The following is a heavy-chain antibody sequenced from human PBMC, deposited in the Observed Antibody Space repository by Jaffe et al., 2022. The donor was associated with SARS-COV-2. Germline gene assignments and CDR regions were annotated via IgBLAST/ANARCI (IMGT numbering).Heavy chain of an antibody. CDR3: ARDPYMYPTPLPLDY. V-gene: IGHV3-30*04. D-gene: IGHD3-16*01. CDR2: ISFDGRNE. J-gene: IGHJ4*02. CDR1: GFTFSDYA. Sequence: QVQLVESGGGVVQPGGSLRLSCAASGFTFSDYAMRWVRQGPGKGLEWVAIISFDGRNEHYAGSVRGRFSISRDNSKNRVFLQMSSLRPEDAALYFCARDPYMYPTPLPLDYWGQGTLVTVSS.